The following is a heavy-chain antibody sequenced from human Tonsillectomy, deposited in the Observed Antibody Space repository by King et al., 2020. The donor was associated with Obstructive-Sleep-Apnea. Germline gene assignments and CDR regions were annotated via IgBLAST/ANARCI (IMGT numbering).Heavy chain of an antibody. CDR1: GFSLSTSGVG. D-gene: IGHD3-9*01. CDR3: AHRPGDYDILTGYYNRDYYGMDV. CDR2: IYWDDDK. J-gene: IGHJ6*02. Sequence: TLKESGPTLVKPTQTLTLTCTFSGFSLSTSGVGVGWIRQPPGKALEWLALIYWDDDKRYSPSLKSRLTITKDTSKNQVVLKMTNMDPVDTSNYYCAHRPGDYDILTGYYNRDYYGMDVWGQGTTVTVSS. V-gene: IGHV2-5*02.